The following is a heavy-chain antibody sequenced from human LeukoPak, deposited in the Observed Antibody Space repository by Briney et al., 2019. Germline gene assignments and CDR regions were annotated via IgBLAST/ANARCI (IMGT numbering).Heavy chain of an antibody. J-gene: IGHJ4*02. CDR2: ISSSSSYI. V-gene: IGHV3-21*01. D-gene: IGHD3-3*01. Sequence: GGSLRLSCAAPGFTFSSYSMNWVRQAPGKGLEWVSSISSSSSYIYYADSVKGRFTISRDNAKNSLYLQMNSLRAEDTAVYYCARDLGYYDFWSGSDRVFDYWGQGTLVTVSS. CDR3: ARDLGYYDFWSGSDRVFDY. CDR1: GFTFSSYS.